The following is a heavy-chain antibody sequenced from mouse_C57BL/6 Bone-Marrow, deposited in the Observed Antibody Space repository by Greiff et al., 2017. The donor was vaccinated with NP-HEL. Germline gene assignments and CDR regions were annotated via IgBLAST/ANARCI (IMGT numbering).Heavy chain of an antibody. Sequence: VQLQQSGAELVKPGASVKMSCKASGYTFTSYWITWVKQRPGQGLEWIGDIYPGSGSTNYNEKFKSKATLTVDTSSSTAYMQLSSLTSEDSAVYCCARAIYGNYRFAYWGQGTLVTVSA. V-gene: IGHV1-55*01. CDR3: ARAIYGNYRFAY. D-gene: IGHD2-1*01. CDR2: IYPGSGST. J-gene: IGHJ3*01. CDR1: GYTFTSYW.